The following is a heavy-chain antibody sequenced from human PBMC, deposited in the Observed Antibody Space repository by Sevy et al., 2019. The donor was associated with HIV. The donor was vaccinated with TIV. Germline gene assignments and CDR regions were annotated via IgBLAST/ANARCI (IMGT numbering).Heavy chain of an antibody. V-gene: IGHV3-21*01. D-gene: IGHD3-3*01. CDR2: ISSTSSYR. CDR3: ASGRDITVFGVGKGGMDV. Sequence: GGSLRLSCAASGFMFSTYSMNWVRQAPGKGLEWVSSISSTSSYRYYVDSVKGRFTISRDNAKNSVYLQMNSLRAEDTAVYYCASGRDITVFGVGKGGMDVWGQGTTVTVSS. J-gene: IGHJ6*02. CDR1: GFMFSTYS.